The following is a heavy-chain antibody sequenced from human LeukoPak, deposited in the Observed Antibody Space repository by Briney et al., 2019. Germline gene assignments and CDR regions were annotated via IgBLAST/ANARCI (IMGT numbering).Heavy chain of an antibody. CDR3: ARGSRMYYDFWSDVAQTLGN. CDR1: GYTFTSYY. CDR2: INPSGGST. Sequence: ASVKVSCKASGYTFTSYYMHWVRQAPGQGLEWMGIINPSGGSTSYAQKFQGRVTMTRDTSTSTVYMELSSLRSEDTAVYYCARGSRMYYDFWSDVAQTLGNWGQGILVTVSS. V-gene: IGHV1-46*01. D-gene: IGHD3-3*01. J-gene: IGHJ4*02.